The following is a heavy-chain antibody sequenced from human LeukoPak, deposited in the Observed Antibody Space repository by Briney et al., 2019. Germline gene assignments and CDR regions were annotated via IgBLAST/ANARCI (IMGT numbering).Heavy chain of an antibody. CDR1: GYSFTNYW. D-gene: IGHD2-8*02. J-gene: IGHJ3*02. V-gene: IGHV5-51*01. CDR2: IYPDYSET. Sequence: KISCKGFGYSFTNYWIGWVRQMPGKGLEWMGIIYPDYSETTYSPSFQGQVTMSVDKSINTAYLQWNSLRASDTAIYYCARHTDGNDSDAFDIWGQGTMVAVSS. CDR3: ARHTDGNDSDAFDI.